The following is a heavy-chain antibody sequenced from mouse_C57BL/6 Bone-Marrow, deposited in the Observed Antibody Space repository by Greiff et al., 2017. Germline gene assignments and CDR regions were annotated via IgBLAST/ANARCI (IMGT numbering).Heavy chain of an antibody. V-gene: IGHV1-82*01. CDR3: TRNWAYYFDY. D-gene: IGHD4-1*01. CDR1: GYAFSSSW. CDR2: IYPGNGDT. Sequence: QVQLKESGPELVKPGASVKISCKASGYAFSSSWMNWVKQRPGKGLEWIGRIYPGNGDTNYNGKFKGKATLTADKSSSTAYMQLRSLTSEDSAFYFCTRNWAYYFDYWGQGTTLTVSS. J-gene: IGHJ2*01.